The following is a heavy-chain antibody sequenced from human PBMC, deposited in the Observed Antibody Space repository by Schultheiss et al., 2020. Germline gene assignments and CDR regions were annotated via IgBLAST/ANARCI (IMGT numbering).Heavy chain of an antibody. D-gene: IGHD3/OR15-3a*01. CDR1: GFTVSSNY. CDR2: IGTAGDT. V-gene: IGHV3-13*01. J-gene: IGHJ5*02. Sequence: GGSLRLSCAASGFTVSSNYMSWVRQAPGKGLEWVSVIGTAGDTYYPGSVKGRFTISRENAKNSLYLQMNSLRAEDTAVYYCARDWAGYTNWFDPWGQGTLVNVSS. CDR3: ARDWAGYTNWFDP.